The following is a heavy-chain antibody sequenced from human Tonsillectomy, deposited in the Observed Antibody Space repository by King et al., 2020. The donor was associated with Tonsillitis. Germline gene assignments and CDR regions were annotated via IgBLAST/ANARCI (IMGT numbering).Heavy chain of an antibody. D-gene: IGHD1-26*01. CDR1: GYTFTGYY. CDR2: INPNSGGT. V-gene: IGHV1-2*02. Sequence: QLVQSGAEVKKPGASVRVSCKASGYTFTGYYMHWVRQAPGQGLEWMGWINPNSGGTNYAQKFQGRITMTRDTSISTAYMELSRLRSDDTAVYYCAREGSYRGADLNWVDPWGEGTLVTVSS. J-gene: IGHJ5*02. CDR3: AREGSYRGADLNWVDP.